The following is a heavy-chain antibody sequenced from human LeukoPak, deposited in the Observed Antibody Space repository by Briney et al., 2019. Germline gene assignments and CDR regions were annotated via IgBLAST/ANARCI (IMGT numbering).Heavy chain of an antibody. CDR1: NGSFSEYY. Sequence: SETLSLTCDVQNGSFSEYYWNWIRQSPGKGLEWIGEMNYRGGTNYNPSLKSRITISIGMSKNYFSLELQSVTAADTAVYFCAARSGTRRNFYGMDVWAQGTTVIVSS. V-gene: IGHV4-34*01. CDR3: AARSGTRRNFYGMDV. J-gene: IGHJ6*02. D-gene: IGHD1/OR15-1a*01. CDR2: MNYRGGT.